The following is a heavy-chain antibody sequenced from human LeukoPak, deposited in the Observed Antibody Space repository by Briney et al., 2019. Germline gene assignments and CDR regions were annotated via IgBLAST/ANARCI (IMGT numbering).Heavy chain of an antibody. D-gene: IGHD5-24*01. V-gene: IGHV1-46*01. CDR1: GYTFTSYY. CDR2: INPSGGST. Sequence: ASVKVSCKASGYTFTSYYMHWVRQAPGQGLEWMGIINPSGGSTSYAQKFQGRVTMTTDTSTSTVYMELSSLRSEDTAVYYCARDQREDGYNKEVDAFDIWGQGTMVTVSS. CDR3: ARDQREDGYNKEVDAFDI. J-gene: IGHJ3*02.